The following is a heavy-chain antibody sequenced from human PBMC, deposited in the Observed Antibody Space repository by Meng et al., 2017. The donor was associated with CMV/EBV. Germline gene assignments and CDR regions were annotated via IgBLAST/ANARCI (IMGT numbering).Heavy chain of an antibody. D-gene: IGHD3-3*01. CDR2: INHSGST. Sequence: QGQLQQWGAGLFKPSETLSLTCAVYGGSFSGSYWSWIRQPPGKGLEWIGEINHSGSTNYNPSLKSRVTISVDTSKNQFSLKLSSVTAADTAVYYCARGSRRLPRFNWFDPWGQGTLVTVSS. CDR3: ARGSRRLPRFNWFDP. V-gene: IGHV4-34*01. J-gene: IGHJ5*02. CDR1: GGSFSGSY.